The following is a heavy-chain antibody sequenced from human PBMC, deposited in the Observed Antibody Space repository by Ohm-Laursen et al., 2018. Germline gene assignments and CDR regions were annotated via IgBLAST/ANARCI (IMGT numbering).Heavy chain of an antibody. D-gene: IGHD4-23*01. V-gene: IGHV4-59*07. CDR3: ARGSNEYGGLYFPH. Sequence: SDTLSLTWAVYRGSFSGYYWNWVRQPPGKGLEWIGHISYTGYTSYKSSLKSRVTISLDTSRKHFSLRLTSLAAADTAVYYCARGSNEYGGLYFPHWGQGTLVTVSS. CDR1: RGSFSGYY. J-gene: IGHJ1*01. CDR2: ISYTGYT.